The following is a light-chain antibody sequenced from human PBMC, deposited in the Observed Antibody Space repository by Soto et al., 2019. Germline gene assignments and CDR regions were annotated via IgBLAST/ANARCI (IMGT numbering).Light chain of an antibody. Sequence: IEMPQSPSALSASAGARVTITCQASQDIKNYVIWYQQKPGRAPKLLIYDAASLGTGVSSRFSGSGSGTHFTLTISSLQPEDVATYYCQQFDSVPCTFGQGTKLEIK. CDR1: QDIKNY. J-gene: IGKJ2*02. CDR2: DAA. V-gene: IGKV1-33*01. CDR3: QQFDSVPCT.